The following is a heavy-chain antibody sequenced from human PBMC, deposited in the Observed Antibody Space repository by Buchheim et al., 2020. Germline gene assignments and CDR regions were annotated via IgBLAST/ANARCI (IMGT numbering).Heavy chain of an antibody. CDR1: GYTLTGYY. Sequence: QVQLVQSGAEVKKPGASVKVSCKASGYTLTGYYMYWVRQAPGQGLELMGWINPNSGGTNYAQKFQGRVTMTRDTSIRTGYMELSRLRSDDTAVYYCAREGNYYDGSGYWYYFDYWGQGTL. V-gene: IGHV1-2*02. CDR2: INPNSGGT. J-gene: IGHJ4*02. CDR3: AREGNYYDGSGYWYYFDY. D-gene: IGHD3-22*01.